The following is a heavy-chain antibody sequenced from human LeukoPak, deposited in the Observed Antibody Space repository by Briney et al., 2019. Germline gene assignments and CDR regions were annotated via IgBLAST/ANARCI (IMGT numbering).Heavy chain of an antibody. CDR3: ARGRIYFDY. CDR1: GFTFSSYG. CDR2: IWYDGSSK. Sequence: PGGSLRLSCAASGFTFSSYGMHWVRQAPGKGLEWVALIWYDGSSKHYADSVRGRFTISRDNSKNTLYLQMNSLRAEDTAVYYCARGRIYFDYWGQGTLVTVSS. J-gene: IGHJ4*02. V-gene: IGHV3-33*01. D-gene: IGHD2-15*01.